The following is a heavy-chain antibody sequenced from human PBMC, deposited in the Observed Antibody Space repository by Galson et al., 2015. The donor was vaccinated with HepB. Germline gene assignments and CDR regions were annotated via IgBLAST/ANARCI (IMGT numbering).Heavy chain of an antibody. CDR3: TRNQIWFGDGDWYYGMDV. V-gene: IGHV3-49*03. J-gene: IGHJ6*02. CDR1: GFTFGDYA. Sequence: SLRLSCAASGFTFGDYAMSWFRQAPGKGLEWVGFIRSKAYGGTTEYAASVKGRFTISRDDSKSIAYLQMNSLKTEDTAVYYCTRNQIWFGDGDWYYGMDVWGQGTTVTVSS. D-gene: IGHD3-10*01. CDR2: IRSKAYGGTT.